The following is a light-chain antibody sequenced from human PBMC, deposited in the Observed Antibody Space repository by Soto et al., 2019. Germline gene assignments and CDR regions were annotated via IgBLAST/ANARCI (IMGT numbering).Light chain of an antibody. CDR1: QSVRSY. V-gene: IGKV3-11*01. J-gene: IGKJ5*01. Sequence: IVLTQSPATLSLSPGERATLSCRASQSVRSYLAWYRQKPGQAPRLLIYDASNRATGIPARFSGSGSGTDFTLTISSLEPKDFAVYYCQQRSNWPTTFGQGTRLEIK. CDR2: DAS. CDR3: QQRSNWPTT.